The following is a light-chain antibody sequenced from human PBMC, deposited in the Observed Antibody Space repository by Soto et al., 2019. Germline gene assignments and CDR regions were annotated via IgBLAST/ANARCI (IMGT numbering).Light chain of an antibody. CDR1: QSISSY. CDR2: AAS. J-gene: IGKJ2*01. CDR3: QQSYSTPYT. Sequence: DIQMTQSPSSLSASVGDRVTITCRASQSISSYLNWYQQKPGKAPKLLIYAASSLQSGVPSRFSGSGSRTDFTRTISSLQPEDFATYYCQQSYSTPYTLGQGTKVEIK. V-gene: IGKV1-39*01.